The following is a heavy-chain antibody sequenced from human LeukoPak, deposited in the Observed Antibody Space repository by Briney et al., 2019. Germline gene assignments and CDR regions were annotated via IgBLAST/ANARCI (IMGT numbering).Heavy chain of an antibody. CDR2: ISSSSSTI. V-gene: IGHV3-48*04. CDR3: ARELGPNYYDSSGYGLIDY. Sequence: GGSLRLSCAASGFTFSSYSMNWVRQAPGKGLEWASYISSSSSTIYYADSVKGRFTISRDNAKNSLYLQMNSLRAEDTAVYYCARELGPNYYDSSGYGLIDYWGQGTLVTVSS. CDR1: GFTFSSYS. D-gene: IGHD3-22*01. J-gene: IGHJ4*02.